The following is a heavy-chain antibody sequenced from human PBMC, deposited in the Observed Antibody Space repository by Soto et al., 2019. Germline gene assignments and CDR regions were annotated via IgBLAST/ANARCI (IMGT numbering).Heavy chain of an antibody. J-gene: IGHJ4*02. CDR1: GFTFSVSA. Sequence: EVQLVESGGGSVQPGGSLTLSCAASGFTFSVSAIHWVRQASGNGLEWVGRIRSKAASYATAYAASVKGRFNISRDDLKDTAYLQKNSLKTDDTDVYYCTRAVRIVEAGLTDSWGQGTLISVSS. V-gene: IGHV3-73*01. CDR3: TRAVRIVEAGLTDS. D-gene: IGHD6-19*01. CDR2: IRSKAASYAT.